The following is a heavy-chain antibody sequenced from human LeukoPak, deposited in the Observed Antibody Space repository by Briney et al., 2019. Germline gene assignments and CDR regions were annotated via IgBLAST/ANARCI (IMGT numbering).Heavy chain of an antibody. D-gene: IGHD2-8*01. J-gene: IGHJ4*02. V-gene: IGHV1-24*01. CDR3: AVGYCTNGVCYTIGY. CDR1: GYTLSELS. Sequence: ASVKVSCKVSGYTLSELSMHWVRQAPGKGLEWMGGFDPEDGETIYAQKFQGRVTMTEDTSTDTAYMELSSLRSEDTAVYYCAVGYCTNGVCYTIGYWGQGTLVTVSS. CDR2: FDPEDGET.